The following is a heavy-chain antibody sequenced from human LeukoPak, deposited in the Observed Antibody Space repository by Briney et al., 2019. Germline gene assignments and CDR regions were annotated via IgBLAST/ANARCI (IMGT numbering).Heavy chain of an antibody. CDR3: ANQYYYGSGSPKRRYYFDY. J-gene: IGHJ4*02. CDR2: ISGSGGST. D-gene: IGHD3-10*01. Sequence: PGGSLRLSCAASGFTFSSYAMSWLRQAPGKGLEWVSAISGSGGSTYYADSVKGRFTISRDNSKNTLYLQMNSLRAEDTAVYYCANQYYYGSGSPKRRYYFDYWGQGTLVTVSS. CDR1: GFTFSSYA. V-gene: IGHV3-23*01.